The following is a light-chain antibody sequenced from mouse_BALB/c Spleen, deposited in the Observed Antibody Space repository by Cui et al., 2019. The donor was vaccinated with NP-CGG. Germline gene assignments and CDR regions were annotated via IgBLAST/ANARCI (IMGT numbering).Light chain of an antibody. CDR3: ALWYSNHWV. CDR2: GTN. J-gene: IGLJ1*01. V-gene: IGLV1*01. Sequence: QAVVTQESPLTQSPGETVPLTCRSSTGAVTTSNYANWVQEKPDHLFTGLIGGTNNRAPGVPARFSGSLIGDKAALTITGAQTEDEAIYFCALWYSNHWVFGGGTKVTVL. CDR1: TGAVTTSNY.